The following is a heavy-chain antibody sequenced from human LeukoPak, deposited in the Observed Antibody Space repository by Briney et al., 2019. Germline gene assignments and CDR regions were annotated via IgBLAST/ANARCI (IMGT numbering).Heavy chain of an antibody. Sequence: SETLSLTCAVSGDSISSSKWWSWVRQPPGKGLEWIGEIHHSGSTNYNPSLKSRVTISVDKSKNQFSLKLSSVTAADTAVYYCARDSSSWNYYYYYYMDVWGKGTTVTVSS. CDR2: IHHSGST. J-gene: IGHJ6*03. D-gene: IGHD6-13*01. CDR3: ARDSSSWNYYYYYYMDV. CDR1: GDSISSSKW. V-gene: IGHV4-4*02.